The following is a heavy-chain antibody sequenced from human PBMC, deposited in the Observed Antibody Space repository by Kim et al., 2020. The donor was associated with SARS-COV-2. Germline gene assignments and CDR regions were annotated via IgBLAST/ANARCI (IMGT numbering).Heavy chain of an antibody. CDR2: IYYSGST. D-gene: IGHD6-6*01. V-gene: IGHV4-59*01. Sequence: SETLSLTCTVSGGSISSYYWSWIRQPPGKGLEWIGYIYYSGSTNYNPSLKSRVTISVDTSKNQFSLKLSSVTAADTAVYYCAKHQGPSIAAPVFWFDPWGQGTLVTVSS. CDR1: GGSISSYY. J-gene: IGHJ5*02. CDR3: AKHQGPSIAAPVFWFDP.